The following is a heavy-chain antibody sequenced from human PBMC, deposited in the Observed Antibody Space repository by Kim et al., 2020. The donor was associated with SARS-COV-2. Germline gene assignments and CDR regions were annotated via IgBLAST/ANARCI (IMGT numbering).Heavy chain of an antibody. V-gene: IGHV3-7*03. CDR2: IKQDGSER. CDR1: GFTLSDHW. D-gene: IGHD6-13*01. Sequence: GGSLRLSCTASGFTLSDHWMQWVRQAPGEGLEWVANIKQDGSERRYVDSVKGRFTISRDNAKNSLYLQMNSLRAEDTAVYYCARGPAAPISAVGWEVVWGQGALVTVSS. CDR3: ARGPAAPISAVGWEVV. J-gene: IGHJ4*02.